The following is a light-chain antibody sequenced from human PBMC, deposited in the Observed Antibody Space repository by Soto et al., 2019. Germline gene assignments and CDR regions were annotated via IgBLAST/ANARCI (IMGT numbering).Light chain of an antibody. J-gene: IGLJ1*01. CDR1: SSDVGGYNY. CDR3: SSYTSSSTPYV. CDR2: EVS. V-gene: IGLV2-14*01. Sequence: QSALTQPASVSGSPGQSITISCTGTSSDVGGYNYVSWYQQRPGKAPKLMIYEVSNRPSGVSNRFSGSKSGNTASLTISGLQAEDEADYYCSSYTSSSTPYVFGTGTRSPS.